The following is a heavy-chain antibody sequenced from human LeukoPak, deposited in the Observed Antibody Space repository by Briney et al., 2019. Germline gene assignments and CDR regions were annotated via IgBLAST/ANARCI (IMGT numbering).Heavy chain of an antibody. CDR3: ARTSSTWYGGVGDY. J-gene: IGHJ4*02. Sequence: ASVKVSCKASGYTFTSYGISWVRQAPGQGLEWMGWISAYNGNTKNAQKFQGRVTMTTDTSTSTAYMELRSLRSDDTAVYYCARTSSTWYGGVGDYWGQGTLVTVSS. CDR2: ISAYNGNT. V-gene: IGHV1-18*01. CDR1: GYTFTSYG. D-gene: IGHD6-13*01.